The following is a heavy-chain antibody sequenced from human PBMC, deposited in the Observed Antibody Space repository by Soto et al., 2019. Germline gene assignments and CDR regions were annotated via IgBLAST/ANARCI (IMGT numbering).Heavy chain of an antibody. Sequence: EVQLLESGGGLVQPGGSLRLSCAASGFTFSSYAMSWVRQAPGKGLEWVSAISGSGGTYYADSVKGRFTISRDNSKNTLYLQMNSLRAEDTAVYYCAKDSSLWFGEYYYFDYWGQGTLVTVSS. J-gene: IGHJ4*02. D-gene: IGHD3-10*01. CDR1: GFTFSSYA. CDR3: AKDSSLWFGEYYYFDY. V-gene: IGHV3-23*01. CDR2: ISGSGGT.